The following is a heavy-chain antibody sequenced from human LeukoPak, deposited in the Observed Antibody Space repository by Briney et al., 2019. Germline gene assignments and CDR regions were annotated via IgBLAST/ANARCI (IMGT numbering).Heavy chain of an antibody. Sequence: PSETLSLTCAVYGGSFGGYYWSWIRQPPGKGLEWIGEINHSGSTNYNPSLKSRVTISVDTSKNQFSLKLSSVTAADTAVYYCARGVQARAVGHFDYWGQGTLVTVSS. CDR3: ARGVQARAVGHFDY. CDR2: INHSGST. V-gene: IGHV4-34*01. CDR1: GGSFGGYY. D-gene: IGHD6-19*01. J-gene: IGHJ4*02.